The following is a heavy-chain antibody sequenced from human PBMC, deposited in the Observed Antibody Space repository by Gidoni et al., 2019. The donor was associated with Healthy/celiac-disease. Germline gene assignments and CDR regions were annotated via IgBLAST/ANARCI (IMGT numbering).Heavy chain of an antibody. CDR2: IIPILGIA. Sequence: QVQLVQSGAEVKKPGSSVKVSCKASGGTFSIYAISWVRKAPGQGLEWMGRIIPILGIANYAQKLQGRVTITADKSTSTADMEMSSLRSEDTAVYYWARDKCSGGSCYGGSDYWGQGTLVTVSS. CDR3: ARDKCSGGSCYGGSDY. D-gene: IGHD2-15*01. J-gene: IGHJ4*02. V-gene: IGHV1-69*04. CDR1: GGTFSIYA.